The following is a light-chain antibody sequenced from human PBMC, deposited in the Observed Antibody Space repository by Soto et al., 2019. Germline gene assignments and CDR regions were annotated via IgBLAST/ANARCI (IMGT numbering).Light chain of an antibody. CDR3: QQRRNWPPLT. J-gene: IGKJ4*01. V-gene: IGKV3-11*01. CDR2: DAS. Sequence: EIVLTQSPATLSLSPGERATLSCRTSQSVSSYLAWYQQKPGQAPKLLIYDASNMATGIPARFSGSGSGTDITLTISSLGPEDFEVYYCQQRRNWPPLTFGGGTKVEIK. CDR1: QSVSSY.